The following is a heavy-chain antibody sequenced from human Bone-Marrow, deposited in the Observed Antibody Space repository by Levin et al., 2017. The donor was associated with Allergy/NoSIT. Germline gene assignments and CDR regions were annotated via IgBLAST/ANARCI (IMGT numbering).Heavy chain of an antibody. V-gene: IGHV3-21*01. D-gene: IGHD3-3*02. CDR3: TRDRTYGILSNYGMDV. J-gene: IGHJ6*01. CDR2: ISSGGKYI. Sequence: RAGGSLRLSCAASGFNFSIFGVNWVRQAPGKGLDWVSFISSGGKYIYYADSVKGRFTISRDNAKNSLYLQMNSLRAKDTAIYYCTRDRTYGILSNYGMDVWGQGTTVTVSS. CDR1: GFNFSIFG.